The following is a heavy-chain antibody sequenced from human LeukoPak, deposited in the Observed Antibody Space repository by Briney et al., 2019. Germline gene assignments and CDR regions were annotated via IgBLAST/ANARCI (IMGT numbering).Heavy chain of an antibody. Sequence: TSETLSLTCTVSGGSISSSSYYWGWIRQPPGKGLEWIGSIYYSGSTYYNPSLKSRVTISVDTSKNQFSLKLSSVTAADTAVYYCARRASIVGASLYDYWGQGTLVTVSS. CDR3: ARRASIVGASLYDY. CDR1: GGSISSSSYY. CDR2: IYYSGST. J-gene: IGHJ4*02. V-gene: IGHV4-39*01. D-gene: IGHD1-26*01.